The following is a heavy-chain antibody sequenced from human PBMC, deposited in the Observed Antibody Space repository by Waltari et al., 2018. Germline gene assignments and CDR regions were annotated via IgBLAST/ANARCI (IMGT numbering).Heavy chain of an antibody. J-gene: IGHJ3*02. D-gene: IGHD6-6*01. V-gene: IGHV3-48*03. CDR1: GFTFSSYE. Sequence: EVQLVESGGGLVQPGGSLRLSCAASGFTFSSYEMNWVRQAPGKGLEWISYIRSSGNIIYYADSVKGRFTISRDNAKNSLYLQMNSLRAEDTAVYVCAREEYSTSSGAFDIWGQGTMVTVSS. CDR3: AREEYSTSSGAFDI. CDR2: IRSSGNII.